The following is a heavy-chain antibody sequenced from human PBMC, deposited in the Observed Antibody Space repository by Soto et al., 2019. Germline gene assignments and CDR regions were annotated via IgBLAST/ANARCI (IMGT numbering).Heavy chain of an antibody. J-gene: IGHJ5*01. CDR2: ISASGGTA. D-gene: IGHD3-22*01. CDR3: AKLTYPSDSTGYYYERVSGGIDS. V-gene: IGHV3-23*01. CDR1: GFMFSSYA. Sequence: EVQLLESGGGLIQPGGSLRLSCAASGFMFSSYAMSWVRQAPGKGLEWVSSISASGGTANLADSVEGRCTISRDNSKSTLYLQMNSLRAEDTAVYYCAKLTYPSDSTGYYYERVSGGIDSWGQGTLVTVSS.